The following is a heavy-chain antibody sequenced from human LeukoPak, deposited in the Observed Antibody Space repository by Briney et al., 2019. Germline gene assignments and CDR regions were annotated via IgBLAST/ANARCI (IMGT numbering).Heavy chain of an antibody. D-gene: IGHD2-2*02. Sequence: KSSETPSLTCTVSGGSISSTIYYWGWIRQPPGKGLECIGSIFYTGSTNYNPSLKSRVTISVDTSKNQFSLKLNSVTAADTAVYYCATTPNLYIWSPGTGNFDYWGQGTLVTVSS. J-gene: IGHJ4*02. CDR3: ATTPNLYIWSPGTGNFDY. CDR1: GGSISSTIYY. V-gene: IGHV4-39*05. CDR2: IFYTGST.